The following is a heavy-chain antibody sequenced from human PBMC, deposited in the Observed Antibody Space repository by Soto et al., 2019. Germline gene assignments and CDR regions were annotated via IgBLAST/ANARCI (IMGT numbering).Heavy chain of an antibody. Sequence: SDTLSLTCTIPSPSITRARYYSSWVGQPPGTGLEKIGYIYNSGTTYYNPSLKSRVTISVYTSKNHSSLKLTSVTAADTAVYYCAREKLGYSNPGYYYYGMDVWGQGTTVS. V-gene: IGHV4-31*03. CDR3: AREKLGYSNPGYYYYGMDV. CDR2: IYNSGTT. J-gene: IGHJ6*02. D-gene: IGHD4-4*01. CDR1: SPSITRARYY.